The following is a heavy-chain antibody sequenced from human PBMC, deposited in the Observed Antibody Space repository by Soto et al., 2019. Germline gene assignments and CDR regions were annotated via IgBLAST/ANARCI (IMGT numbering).Heavy chain of an antibody. CDR3: ARHQDY. J-gene: IGHJ4*02. CDR1: GGSISSYY. CDR2: IYYSGST. V-gene: IGHV4-59*08. Sequence: QVQLQESGPGLVKPSETLSLTCTVSGGSISSYYWSWIRQPPGKGLEWIGYIYYSGSTNYNPSLKGCATLSLDTSKNLFSQKLGSVTAADTAVYYCARHQDYWGQGSLVTVSS.